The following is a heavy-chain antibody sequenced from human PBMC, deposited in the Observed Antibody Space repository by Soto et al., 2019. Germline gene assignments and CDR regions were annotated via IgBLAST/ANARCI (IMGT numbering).Heavy chain of an antibody. CDR3: TRGPPGIALSWFDP. CDR1: GYTFTSYD. Sequence: ASVKVSCKASGYTFTSYDINWVRQATGQGLEWIGWMNPNSGNTGYAQKFQGRVTMTRNTSISTAYIELSSLRSEDTAVYYCTRGPPGIALSWFDPWGQGTLVTVSS. V-gene: IGHV1-8*01. CDR2: MNPNSGNT. J-gene: IGHJ5*02. D-gene: IGHD6-13*01.